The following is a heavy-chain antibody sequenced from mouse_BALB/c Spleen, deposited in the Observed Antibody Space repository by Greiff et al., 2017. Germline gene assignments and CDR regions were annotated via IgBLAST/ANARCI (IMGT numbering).Heavy chain of an antibody. D-gene: IGHD3-2*01. CDR2: INPYNDGT. Sequence: QLQQSGPELVKPGASVKMSCKASGYTFTSYVMHWVKQKPGQGLEWIGYINPYNDGTKYNEKFKGKATLTSDKSSSTAYMELSSLTSEDSAVYYCARPDSSGYEGAMDYWGQGTSVTVSS. CDR3: ARPDSSGYEGAMDY. J-gene: IGHJ4*01. CDR1: GYTFTSYV. V-gene: IGHV1-14*01.